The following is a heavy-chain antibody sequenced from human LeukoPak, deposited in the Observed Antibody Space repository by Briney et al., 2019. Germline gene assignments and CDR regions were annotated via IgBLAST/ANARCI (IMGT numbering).Heavy chain of an antibody. CDR3: ARFIVGAPDY. CDR1: GFTFSSYG. V-gene: IGHV3-33*01. J-gene: IGHJ4*02. CDR2: IWYDGSNK. D-gene: IGHD1-26*01. Sequence: PGRSLRLSCAASGFTFSSYGMHWVRQAPGKGLEWVAVIWYDGSNKYYADSVKGRLTISRDNSKNTLYLQMNSLRAEDTAVYYCARFIVGAPDYWGQGTLVTVSS.